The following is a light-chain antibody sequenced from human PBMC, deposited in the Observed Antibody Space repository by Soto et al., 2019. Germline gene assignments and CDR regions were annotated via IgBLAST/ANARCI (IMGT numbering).Light chain of an antibody. CDR3: QEYNSYPLT. CDR1: QSISSW. J-gene: IGKJ4*01. CDR2: KAS. V-gene: IGKV1-5*03. Sequence: TQMTQSPSTLSASVGDRVTITCRASQSISSWLAWYQQKPGKAPKLLIYKASSLESGVPSRFSGSGSGTEFTLTISSLQPDDFATYYCQEYNSYPLTFGGGTKVEIK.